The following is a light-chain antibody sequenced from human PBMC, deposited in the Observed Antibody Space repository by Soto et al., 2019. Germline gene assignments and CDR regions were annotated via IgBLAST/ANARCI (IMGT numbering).Light chain of an antibody. CDR2: GAS. J-gene: IGKJ5*01. V-gene: IGKV3-20*01. CDR1: QSIGYY. CDR3: QQYGNSRIT. Sequence: EIVMTQSPATLSVSPLVIATLSFMASQSIGYYLAWYQEKPGQAPRLLISGASSRATGIPDRFSGSGSGTDFTLTISRLEPQDFAVYYCQQYGNSRITFGQGTRLEI.